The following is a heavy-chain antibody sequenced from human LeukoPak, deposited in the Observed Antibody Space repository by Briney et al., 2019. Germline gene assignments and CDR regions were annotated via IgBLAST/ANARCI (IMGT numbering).Heavy chain of an antibody. J-gene: IGHJ5*02. Sequence: GRSLRLSCAASGFTFSNYGMHWVRQAPGKGLEWVAAIWNDGSNKYYADSVKGRFTIFRDNSKNTLYLQMNSLRAEDTAVYYCARGAVVVTAIRQQYNWFDPWGQGTLVTVSS. CDR2: IWNDGSNK. CDR1: GFTFSNYG. V-gene: IGHV3-33*01. D-gene: IGHD2-21*02. CDR3: ARGAVVVTAIRQQYNWFDP.